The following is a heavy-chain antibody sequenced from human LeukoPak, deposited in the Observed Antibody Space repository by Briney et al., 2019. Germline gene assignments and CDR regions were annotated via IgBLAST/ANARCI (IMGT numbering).Heavy chain of an antibody. J-gene: IGHJ4*02. Sequence: SETLSLTCTVSGGSIGSSNNYWGWIRQPPGKGLVWIGSIYYSTYFNPSLKSRVTISIDTSKNQFSLKLSSVTAADTAVYYCARDGGIAVSGTPRGPFDYWGPGTLVTVSS. CDR2: IYYST. CDR3: ARDGGIAVSGTPRGPFDY. V-gene: IGHV4-39*07. D-gene: IGHD6-19*01. CDR1: GGSIGSSNNY.